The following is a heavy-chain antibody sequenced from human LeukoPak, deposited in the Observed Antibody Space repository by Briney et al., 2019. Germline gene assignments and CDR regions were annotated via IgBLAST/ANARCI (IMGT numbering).Heavy chain of an antibody. Sequence: GALRLSCTASGFTFSSYSLNWVRQAPGKGLEWVSSVSTGSNYIYYADSVKGRFTISRDNDKNSLYLQMNSLRVEDTAVYYCAKASEDSYYYDSSGAIFDYWGQGTLVTVSS. CDR3: AKASEDSYYYDSSGAIFDY. D-gene: IGHD3-22*01. J-gene: IGHJ4*02. CDR1: GFTFSSYS. CDR2: VSTGSNYI. V-gene: IGHV3-21*01.